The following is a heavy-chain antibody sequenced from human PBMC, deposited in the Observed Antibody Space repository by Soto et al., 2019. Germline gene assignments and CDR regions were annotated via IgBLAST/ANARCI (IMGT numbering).Heavy chain of an antibody. CDR3: ARDPLRGMDV. Sequence: GGSLRLSCAASGLTFSSYSMNWVRQAPGKGLEWVSYISSSSSTIYYADSVKGRFTISRDNAKNSLYLQMNSLRAEDTAVYYCARDPLRGMDVWGQGTTVTVSS. V-gene: IGHV3-48*01. CDR2: ISSSSSTI. J-gene: IGHJ6*02. CDR1: GLTFSSYS. D-gene: IGHD3-10*01.